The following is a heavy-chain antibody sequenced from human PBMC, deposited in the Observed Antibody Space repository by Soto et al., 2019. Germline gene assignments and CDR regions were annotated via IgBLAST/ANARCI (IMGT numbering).Heavy chain of an antibody. J-gene: IGHJ5*02. CDR3: ARGRGIAVAGQTTMGWFDP. Sequence: SETLSLTCAVYGGSFRGYYWSWIRQPPGKGLEWIGEINHSGSTNYNPSLKSRVTISVDTSKNQFSLKLSSVTAADTAVYYCARGRGIAVAGQTTMGWFDPWGQGTLVTVSS. CDR2: INHSGST. V-gene: IGHV4-34*01. CDR1: GGSFRGYY. D-gene: IGHD6-19*01.